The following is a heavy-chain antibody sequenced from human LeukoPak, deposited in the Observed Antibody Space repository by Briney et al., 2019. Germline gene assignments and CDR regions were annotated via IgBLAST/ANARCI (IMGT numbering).Heavy chain of an antibody. V-gene: IGHV4-31*03. D-gene: IGHD6-13*01. Sequence: SETLSLTCTVSGGSVSSGGYYWSWIRQHPGKGLEWIGYIYYSGSTYYNPSLKSRVTISVDTSKNQFSLKLSSVAAADTAVYYCARAYGSSWYLDYWGQGTLVTVSS. CDR3: ARAYGSSWYLDY. CDR1: GGSVSSGGYY. J-gene: IGHJ4*02. CDR2: IYYSGST.